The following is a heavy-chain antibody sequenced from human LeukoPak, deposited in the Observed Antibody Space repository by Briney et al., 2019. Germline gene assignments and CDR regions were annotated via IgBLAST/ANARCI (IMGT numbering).Heavy chain of an antibody. CDR3: AKDGYYESSGYSYFDY. D-gene: IGHD3-22*01. CDR1: GFTFSSYA. J-gene: IGHJ4*02. V-gene: IGHV3-23*01. CDR2: ISGSGGTT. Sequence: PGGSLRLSCAASGFTFSSYAMSWVRQAPGKGLEWVSAISGSGGTTHYADSVKGRFTISRDNSKNTLSLQMNSLRAEDTAVYYCAKDGYYESSGYSYFDYWGQGTLATVSS.